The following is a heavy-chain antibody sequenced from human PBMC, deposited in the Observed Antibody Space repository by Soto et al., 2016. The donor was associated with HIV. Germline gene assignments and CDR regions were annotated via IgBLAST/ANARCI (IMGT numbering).Heavy chain of an antibody. CDR3: ARFGMYHWNAKGGYFFDN. CDR1: GFTFSDYY. D-gene: IGHD1-1*01. V-gene: IGHV3-11*06. CDR2: VSSSSEYI. Sequence: VQLVESGGSLVKPGGSLRLSCEASGFTFSDYYMNWVRQAPGKGLEWVSYVSSSSEYIDYGGSVKGRFTTSRDNAKNSLYLQMNSLRAEDTAVYYCARFGMYHWNAKGGYFFDNVGPGNPGHRLL. J-gene: IGHJ4*02.